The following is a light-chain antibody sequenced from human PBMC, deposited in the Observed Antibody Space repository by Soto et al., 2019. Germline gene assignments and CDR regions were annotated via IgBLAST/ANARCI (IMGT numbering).Light chain of an antibody. CDR2: SNN. Sequence: QSVLTQPPSASGTPGQRVTISCSGSSSNIGSNTVNWYQQLPGTAPKLLIYSNNQRPSGGPDRFSGSKSGTSASLAISGLQSEDEADYYCSSYTTSTTQVFGGGTQLTVL. CDR3: SSYTTSTTQV. CDR1: SSNIGSNT. V-gene: IGLV1-44*01. J-gene: IGLJ2*01.